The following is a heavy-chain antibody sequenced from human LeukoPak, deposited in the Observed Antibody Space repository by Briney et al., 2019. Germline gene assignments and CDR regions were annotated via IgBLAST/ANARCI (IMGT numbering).Heavy chain of an antibody. V-gene: IGHV4-39*07. J-gene: IGHJ4*02. CDR2: IYYSGST. CDR1: GGSISSSSYY. CDR3: ARDPESHFDY. Sequence: PSETLSLTCTVSGGSISSSSYYWGWIRQPPGKGLEWIGSIYYSGSTYYNPSLKSRVTMSVDTSKNQFSLKLSSVTAADTAVYYCARDPESHFDYWGQGTLVTVSS.